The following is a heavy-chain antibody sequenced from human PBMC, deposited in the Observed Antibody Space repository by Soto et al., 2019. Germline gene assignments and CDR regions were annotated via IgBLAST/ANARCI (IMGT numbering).Heavy chain of an antibody. CDR2: INHSGST. J-gene: IGHJ5*02. D-gene: IGHD4-17*01. CDR3: ARRVSADYGDYVGWFDP. Sequence: SETLSLTCAVYGGSFSGYYWSWIRQPPGKGLEWIGEINHSGSTNYNPSLKSRVTISVDTSKNQFSLKLSSVTAADTAVYYCARRVSADYGDYVGWFDPWGQGTLVTVSS. V-gene: IGHV4-34*01. CDR1: GGSFSGYY.